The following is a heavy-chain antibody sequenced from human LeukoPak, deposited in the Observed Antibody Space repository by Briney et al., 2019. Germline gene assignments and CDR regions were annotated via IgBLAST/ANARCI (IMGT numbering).Heavy chain of an antibody. V-gene: IGHV3-21*01. CDR1: GFTFSGFS. CDR3: ARGRFNYDNSGYSSFYH. J-gene: IGHJ4*02. Sequence: PGGSLRLSCAASGFTFSGFSMNWIRQAPGKGLEWVSAIDPSSTYIYYADSVKGRFTISRDNAKNSLYLQMSSLRADDTAVYYCARGRFNYDNSGYSSFYHWGQGTLVTVSS. D-gene: IGHD3-22*01. CDR2: IDPSSTYI.